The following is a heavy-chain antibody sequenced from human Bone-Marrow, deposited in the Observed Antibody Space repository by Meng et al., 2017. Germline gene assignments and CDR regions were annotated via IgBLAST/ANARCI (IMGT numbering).Heavy chain of an antibody. CDR1: GDSVSTNSAA. V-gene: IGHV6-1*01. D-gene: IGHD1-1*01. J-gene: IGHJ4*02. CDR2: TYYRSKWYS. CDR3: VRYIGRFYFDY. Sequence: QVHLQQSGPGLVKPSQTLSLTCAISGDSVSTNSAAWSWIRQSPSRGLEWLGRTYYRSKWYSDYAVSVRSRITVTPDTSKNQFSLQLNSVTPEDTAVYYCVRYIGRFYFDYWGQGTLVTVSS.